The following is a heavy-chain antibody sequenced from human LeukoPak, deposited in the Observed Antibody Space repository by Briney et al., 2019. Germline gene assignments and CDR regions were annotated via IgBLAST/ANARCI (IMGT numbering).Heavy chain of an antibody. CDR3: ARDVIFNSFDP. CDR1: GYTFTSYY. CDR2: INPSGGST. V-gene: IGHV1-46*01. D-gene: IGHD3-16*02. Sequence: ASVKVSCKASGYTFTSYYMHWVRQAPGQGLEWMGIINPSGGSTSYAQKFQGRVTMTRDTSINTAYIELNSLTSDDTAVYFCARDVIFNSFDPWGQGTLVTVSS. J-gene: IGHJ5*02.